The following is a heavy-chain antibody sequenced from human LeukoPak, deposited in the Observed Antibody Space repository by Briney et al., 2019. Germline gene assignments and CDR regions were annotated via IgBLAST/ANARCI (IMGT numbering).Heavy chain of an antibody. CDR3: AKGRDKYQLLSKNWFDP. D-gene: IGHD2-2*01. Sequence: GASLRLSCAASGFTFSSYAMSWVRQAPGKGLEWVSAISGSGGSTYYADSVKGRFTISRGNAKNSPYLQMNSLRAEDTALYYCAKGRDKYQLLSKNWFDPWGQGTLVTVSS. CDR2: ISGSGGST. V-gene: IGHV3-23*01. J-gene: IGHJ5*02. CDR1: GFTFSSYA.